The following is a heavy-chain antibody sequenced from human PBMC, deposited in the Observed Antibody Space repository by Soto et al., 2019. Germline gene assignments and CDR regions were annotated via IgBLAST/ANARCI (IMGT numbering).Heavy chain of an antibody. Sequence: SETLSLTCAVYGGSFSGYYWSWIRQPPGKGLEWIGEINHSGSTNYNPSLKSRVTISVDTSKNQFSLKLSSVTAADTAVYYCARGPYIVVVPAAIFNWFDPWGQGTLGTV. CDR3: ARGPYIVVVPAAIFNWFDP. J-gene: IGHJ5*02. V-gene: IGHV4-34*01. D-gene: IGHD2-2*02. CDR1: GGSFSGYY. CDR2: INHSGST.